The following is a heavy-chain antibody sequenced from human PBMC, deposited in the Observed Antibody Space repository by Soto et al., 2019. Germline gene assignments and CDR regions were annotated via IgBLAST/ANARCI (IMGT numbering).Heavy chain of an antibody. CDR2: ISGSGGST. J-gene: IGHJ4*02. D-gene: IGHD6-13*01. V-gene: IGHV3-23*01. Sequence: PGGSLRLSCAASGFTFSSYAMSWVRQAPGKGLEWVSAISGSGGSTYYADSVKGRFTISRDNSKNTLYLQMNSLRAEDTAVYYCAKAPYLYSSSWKWYFDYWGQGTLVTVSS. CDR3: AKAPYLYSSSWKWYFDY. CDR1: GFTFSSYA.